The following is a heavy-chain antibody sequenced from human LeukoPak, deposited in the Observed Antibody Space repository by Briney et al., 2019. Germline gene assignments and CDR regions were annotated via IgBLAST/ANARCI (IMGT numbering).Heavy chain of an antibody. Sequence: SETLSLTCAVYGGSFSGYYWSWIRQPAGKGLEWIGRIYTSGSTNYNPSLKSRVTMSVDTSKNQFSLKLSSVTAADTAVYYCASVPYSGSYWYYGMDVWGQGTTVTVSS. CDR1: GGSFSGYY. CDR3: ASVPYSGSYWYYGMDV. D-gene: IGHD1-26*01. CDR2: IYTSGST. J-gene: IGHJ6*02. V-gene: IGHV4-59*10.